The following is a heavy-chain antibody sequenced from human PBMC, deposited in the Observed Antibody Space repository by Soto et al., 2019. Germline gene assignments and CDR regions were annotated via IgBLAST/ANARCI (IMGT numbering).Heavy chain of an antibody. CDR1: GYTFSSNA. CDR2: INGGNGYA. CDR3: ARATYTSGGSPTFAMDV. D-gene: IGHD3-10*01. V-gene: IGHV1-3*01. J-gene: IGHJ6*02. Sequence: ASVKVSCKASGYTFSSNAIHWVRQAPGQEVEWMGWINGGNGYAKYSQNFQDRVTLTRDTSASTTYMELSSLRSEDTAIFYCARATYTSGGSPTFAMDVWGQGPTVTVSS.